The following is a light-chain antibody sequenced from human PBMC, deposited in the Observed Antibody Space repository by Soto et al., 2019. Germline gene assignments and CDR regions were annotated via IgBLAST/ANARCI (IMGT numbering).Light chain of an antibody. CDR2: GAF. CDR1: QSIRNN. CDR3: QQYNNWPPSWT. J-gene: IGKJ1*01. V-gene: IGKV3-15*01. Sequence: EIVMTQSPATLSVSPGERATLSCRASQSIRNNLVWYQQSPGQAPRLLIYGAFIRAAGIPDRFSGRGSGTEFPLTISSLQSEDSAVYYCQQYNNWPPSWTFGQGTKVEVK.